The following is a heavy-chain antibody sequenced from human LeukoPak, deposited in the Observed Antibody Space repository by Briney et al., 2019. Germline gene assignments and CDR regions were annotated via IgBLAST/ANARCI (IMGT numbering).Heavy chain of an antibody. V-gene: IGHV4-39*07. Sequence: SETLSLTCTVSGGSISSSSYYWGWIRQPPGKGLEWIGSIYYSGSTYYNPSLKSRVTISLDTSKNQFSLKLSSVTAADTAVYYCASLYSSSPWDFDYWGQGTLVTVSS. D-gene: IGHD6-13*01. CDR1: GGSISSSSYY. J-gene: IGHJ4*02. CDR3: ASLYSSSPWDFDY. CDR2: IYYSGST.